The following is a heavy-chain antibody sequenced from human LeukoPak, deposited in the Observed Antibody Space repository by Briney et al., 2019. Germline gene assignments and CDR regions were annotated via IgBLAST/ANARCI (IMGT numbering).Heavy chain of an antibody. J-gene: IGHJ4*02. D-gene: IGHD3-10*01. V-gene: IGHV1-69*06. CDR3: AREKEGLLTFDY. CDR1: GGTFSSYA. Sequence: SVKVSCKASGGTFSSYAISWERQAPGQGLEWMGGIIPIFGTANYAQKFQGRVTITADKSTSTAYMELSSLRSEDTAVYYCAREKEGLLTFDYWGQGTLVTVSS. CDR2: IIPIFGTA.